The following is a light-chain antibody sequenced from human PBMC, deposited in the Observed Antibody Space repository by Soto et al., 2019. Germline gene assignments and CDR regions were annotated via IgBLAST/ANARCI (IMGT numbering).Light chain of an antibody. CDR1: QSLLHITGETF. V-gene: IGKV2D-29*02. J-gene: IGKJ5*01. CDR3: MQSTQLPPT. Sequence: DVVMTQTPLSLSVAPGQPASISCKSSQSLLHITGETFLFWYLQKPGQSPQLLIYEVSTRVSGVPDRFSGSGSGTDFTLEISRLETDDVGIYYCMQSTQLPPTFGPGTRLGIE. CDR2: EVS.